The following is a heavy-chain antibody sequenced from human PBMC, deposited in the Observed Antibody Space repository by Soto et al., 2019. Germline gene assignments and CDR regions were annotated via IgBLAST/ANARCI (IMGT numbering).Heavy chain of an antibody. CDR2: ISRSSSTI. D-gene: IGHD6-13*01. J-gene: IGHJ6*02. V-gene: IGHV3-48*02. Sequence: EVQLVESGGGLVQPGGSLRLSCADSGFTFSSYSMTWVRQAPGKGLEWVSYISRSSSTIYYADSVKGPFTISRDNAKNSLYLQMNSLRDEDTAVYYCARGSSWYNGMDVWGQGTTVTGSS. CDR3: ARGSSWYNGMDV. CDR1: GFTFSSYS.